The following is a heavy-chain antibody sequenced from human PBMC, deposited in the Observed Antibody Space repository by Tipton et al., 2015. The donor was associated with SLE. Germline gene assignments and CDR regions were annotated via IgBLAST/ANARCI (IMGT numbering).Heavy chain of an antibody. CDR3: ATYVAIAAADIDY. J-gene: IGHJ4*02. D-gene: IGHD6-13*01. Sequence: TLSLTCAVSGHSVSRDYYWGWIRQPPGKGLEWIGSIYYTGTTCYNPSLKSRVTISFDTSKNHFSLKLSSVTAADTAVYFCATYVAIAAADIDYWGQGMLVTVSS. V-gene: IGHV4-38-2*01. CDR2: IYYTGTT. CDR1: GHSVSRDYY.